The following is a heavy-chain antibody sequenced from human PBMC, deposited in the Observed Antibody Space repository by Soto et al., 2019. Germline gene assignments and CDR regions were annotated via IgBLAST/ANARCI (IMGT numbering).Heavy chain of an antibody. CDR1: SFTFGICW. Sequence: PGGYLRLSCSASSFTFGICWLSWVCQAPGKGLEWLATIKWDASEKKYVDSVKGRFTMSRDNAKNSLYLQMDRLRAEDTAVYYCAKDSYDSSDASAFDIWGQGT. D-gene: IGHD3-22*01. J-gene: IGHJ3*02. CDR2: IKWDASEK. CDR3: AKDSYDSSDASAFDI. V-gene: IGHV3-7*03.